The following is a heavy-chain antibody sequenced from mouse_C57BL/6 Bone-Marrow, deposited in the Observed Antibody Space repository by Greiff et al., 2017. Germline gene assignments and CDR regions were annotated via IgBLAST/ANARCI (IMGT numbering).Heavy chain of an antibody. CDR3: ARIAYINSFDY. CDR2: IWRDDDK. V-gene: IGHV8-8*01. J-gene: IGHJ2*01. CDR1: GYSLSTYGMG. D-gene: IGHD1-1*01. Sequence: QVTLKVSGPGLLQPSQTLSLTCTVSGYSLSTYGMGVGWIRQPSGKGLEWMAHIWRDDDKYYNQALKSRLTISKDTSKIHVFLKLANVDTADTATYYCARIAYINSFDYWGQGTTLTVSS.